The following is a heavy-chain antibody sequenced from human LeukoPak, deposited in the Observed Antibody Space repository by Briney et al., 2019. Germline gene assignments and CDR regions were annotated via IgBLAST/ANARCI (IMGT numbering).Heavy chain of an antibody. J-gene: IGHJ4*02. Sequence: PGGSLRLSCAASGFTFSEYYMDWIRQAPGKGLGWPADIGSNTKIVHYADSVKGRFTISRDNTRNSLFVQMNNLRAEDTAVYYCXRDGHKGNDXDFWGQXXLVTV. D-gene: IGHD1-1*01. CDR3: XRDGHKGNDXDF. CDR1: GFTFSEYY. CDR2: IGSNTKIV. V-gene: IGHV3-11*04.